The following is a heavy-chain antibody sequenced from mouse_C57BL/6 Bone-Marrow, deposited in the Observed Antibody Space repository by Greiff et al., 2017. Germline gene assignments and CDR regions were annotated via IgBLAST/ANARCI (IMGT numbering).Heavy chain of an antibody. D-gene: IGHD2-5*01. V-gene: IGHV1-15*01. J-gene: IGHJ1*03. Sequence: QVQLQQSGAELVRPGASVTLSCKASGYTFTDYEMHWVKQTPVHGLEWIGAIDPETGGTAYNQKFKGKAILTADKSSSTAYMELRSLTSEDSAVYYCTRGGLYSNYGYFDVWGTGTTVTVSS. CDR3: TRGGLYSNYGYFDV. CDR2: IDPETGGT. CDR1: GYTFTDYE.